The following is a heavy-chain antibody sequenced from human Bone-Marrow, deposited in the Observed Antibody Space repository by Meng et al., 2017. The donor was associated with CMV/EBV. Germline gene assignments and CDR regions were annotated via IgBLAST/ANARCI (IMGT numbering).Heavy chain of an antibody. CDR1: GYTFTSYG. J-gene: IGHJ6*02. D-gene: IGHD2-21*01. Sequence: ASVKVSCKASGYTFTSYGSSWVRQAPGQGLEWLGWISAYNGNTNYAQKLQGRVTITTDTSTITAYMEPRSLRSDDTAVYYCARVLVVVSGGMDVWGQGTRVTVSS. CDR2: ISAYNGNT. CDR3: ARVLVVVSGGMDV. V-gene: IGHV1-18*01.